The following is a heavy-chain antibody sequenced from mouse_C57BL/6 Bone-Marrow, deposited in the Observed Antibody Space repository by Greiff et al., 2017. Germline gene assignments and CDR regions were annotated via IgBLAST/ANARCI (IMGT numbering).Heavy chain of an antibody. CDR3: ATEYYGTDWYFDV. CDR2: IYPGDGDT. D-gene: IGHD1-1*01. V-gene: IGHV1-82*01. Sequence: QVQLQQSGPELVKPGASVKISCKASGYAFSGSWMNWVKQRPGKGLEWIGRIYPGDGDTNYNGKFKGKATLTADKASSTAYMQLSSLTSEDSAVYFCATEYYGTDWYFDVWGTGTTVTVSS. J-gene: IGHJ1*03. CDR1: GYAFSGSW.